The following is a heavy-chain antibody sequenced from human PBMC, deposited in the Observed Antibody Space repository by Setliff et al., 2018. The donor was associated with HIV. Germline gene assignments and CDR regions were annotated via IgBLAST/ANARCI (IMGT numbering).Heavy chain of an antibody. Sequence: GESLKISCKGSGYSFTTYWIGWVRQMPGKGLEWMGIIYPYDSDTRYNPSFQGHVTISADKSISTAYVQWSGLKASDTAIYYGARRPYYDSWSGHQAFDVWGQGTMVTVSS. V-gene: IGHV5-51*01. CDR2: IYPYDSDT. J-gene: IGHJ3*01. D-gene: IGHD3-3*01. CDR3: ARRPYYDSWSGHQAFDV. CDR1: GYSFTTYW.